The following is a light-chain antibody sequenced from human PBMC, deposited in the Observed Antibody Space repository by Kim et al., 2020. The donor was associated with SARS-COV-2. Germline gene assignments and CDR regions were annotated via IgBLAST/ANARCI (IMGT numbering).Light chain of an antibody. J-gene: IGLJ1*01. CDR1: NIGNKY. V-gene: IGLV3-21*04. CDR2: SNT. CDR3: QVWDVTSDHHV. Sequence: SYELTQPPSVSVAPGKAATVTCGANNIGNKYVHWYQQKPGQAPVLVIYSNTDRPSGIPERFSCSNSGNTATLTISRVEAGDEADYYCQVWDVTSDHHVFGTGTKVTVL.